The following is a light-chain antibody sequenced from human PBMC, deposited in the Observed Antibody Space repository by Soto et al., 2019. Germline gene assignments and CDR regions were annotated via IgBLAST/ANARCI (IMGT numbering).Light chain of an antibody. J-gene: IGKJ4*01. Sequence: DIQMTQSPSSLSASVGDRVTITCQASQDISNYLNWYQHKSGKAPKILIYDASTLETGVPSRFSGSGSGTDFTFTISSLQPEDIATYYCLQFHNLPTFGGGTKVEIK. CDR1: QDISNY. CDR3: LQFHNLPT. CDR2: DAS. V-gene: IGKV1-33*01.